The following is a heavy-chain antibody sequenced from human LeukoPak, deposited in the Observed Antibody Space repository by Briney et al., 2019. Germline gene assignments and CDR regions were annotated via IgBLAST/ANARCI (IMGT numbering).Heavy chain of an antibody. V-gene: IGHV4-34*01. J-gene: IGHJ4*02. CDR2: INHSGST. CDR1: GGSFSGYY. CDR3: ARYSRMSYSSSYYFDY. Sequence: ASETLSLTCAVYGGSFSGYYWSWIRQPPGKGLERIGEINHSGSTNYNPSLKSRVTISVDTSKNQFSLKLSSVTAADTAVYYCARYSRMSYSSSYYFDYWGQGTLVTVSS. D-gene: IGHD6-6*01.